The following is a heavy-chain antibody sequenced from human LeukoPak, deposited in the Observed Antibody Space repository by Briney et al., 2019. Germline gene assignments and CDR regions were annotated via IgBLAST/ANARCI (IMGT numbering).Heavy chain of an antibody. CDR1: GGSISSYY. CDR3: ARNPRYYYDSSGYFDY. CDR2: IYYSGST. J-gene: IGHJ4*02. Sequence: SETLSLTCTISGGSISSYYWTWIRQPPGKGLEWIGYIYYSGSTYYNPSLKSRVTISVDTSKNQFSLKLSSVTAADTAVYYCARNPRYYYDSSGYFDYWGQGTLVTVSS. D-gene: IGHD3-22*01. V-gene: IGHV4-59*08.